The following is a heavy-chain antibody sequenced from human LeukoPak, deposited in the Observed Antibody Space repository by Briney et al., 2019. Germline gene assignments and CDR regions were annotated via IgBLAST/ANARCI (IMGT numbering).Heavy chain of an antibody. Sequence: PGGSLRLSCAASGFTFSSYAMSWVRQAPGKGLEWVSAISSIGGSTYYADSVKGRFTISRDNSKNTPYLQMNSLRAEDTAVYYCAKNVPDTMIVVAMGAFDIWGQGTMVTVSS. J-gene: IGHJ3*02. CDR1: GFTFSSYA. CDR3: AKNVPDTMIVVAMGAFDI. D-gene: IGHD3-22*01. CDR2: ISSIGGST. V-gene: IGHV3-23*01.